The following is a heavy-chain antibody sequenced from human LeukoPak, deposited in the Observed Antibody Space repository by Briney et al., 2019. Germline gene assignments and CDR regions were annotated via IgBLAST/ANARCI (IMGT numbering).Heavy chain of an antibody. J-gene: IGHJ3*02. Sequence: GGSLRLSCAASGFTFSSYAMSWVRQAPGKGLEWVSAISGSGGSTYYADSVKGRFTISRHNSKNTLYLQMNSLRAEDTAVYYCARALVSSGAFDIWGQGTMVTVSS. CDR3: ARALVSSGAFDI. CDR1: GFTFSSYA. D-gene: IGHD2-8*01. V-gene: IGHV3-23*01. CDR2: ISGSGGST.